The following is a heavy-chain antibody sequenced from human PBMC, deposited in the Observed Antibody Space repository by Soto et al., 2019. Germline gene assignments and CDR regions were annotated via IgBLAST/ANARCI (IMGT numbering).Heavy chain of an antibody. CDR2: FDPEDGET. V-gene: IGHV1-24*01. D-gene: IGHD2-2*01. Sequence: ASVKVSCKVSGYTLTELSMHWVRQAPGKGLEWMGGFDPEDGETIYAQKFQGRVTMTEDTSTDTAHMELSSLRSEDTAVYYCATGNRYCSSTSCLKDYYYYYYMDVWGKGTTVTVSS. J-gene: IGHJ6*03. CDR3: ATGNRYCSSTSCLKDYYYYYYMDV. CDR1: GYTLTELS.